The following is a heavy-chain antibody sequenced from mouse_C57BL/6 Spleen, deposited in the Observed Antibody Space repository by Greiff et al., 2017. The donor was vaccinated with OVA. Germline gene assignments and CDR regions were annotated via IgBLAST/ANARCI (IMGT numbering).Heavy chain of an antibody. D-gene: IGHD1-1*01. CDR1: GFNIKNTY. J-gene: IGHJ4*01. Sequence: EVQLQQSVAELVRPGASVKLSCTASGFNIKNTYMHWVKQTPEQGLEWIGRIDPANGNTKYAPKFQGKATITADTSSNTAYLQLSSLTSEDTAIYYCARGEDYYGSSYENYAMDYWGQGTSVTVSS. V-gene: IGHV14-3*01. CDR3: ARGEDYYGSSYENYAMDY. CDR2: IDPANGNT.